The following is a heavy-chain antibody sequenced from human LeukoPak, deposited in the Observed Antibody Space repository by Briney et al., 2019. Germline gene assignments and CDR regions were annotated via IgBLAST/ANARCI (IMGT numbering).Heavy chain of an antibody. J-gene: IGHJ4*02. D-gene: IGHD3-22*01. Sequence: PSETLSLTCTVSGGSISSYYRTWIRQPPGKGLEWVGYIYYSGSTNYNPSLKSRVTISVDTSKNQFSLKLSSVTAADTAVYYCARGYHDFSGYWLSYFDYWGQGTLVTVS. CDR1: GGSISSYY. CDR3: ARGYHDFSGYWLSYFDY. CDR2: IYYSGST. V-gene: IGHV4-59*01.